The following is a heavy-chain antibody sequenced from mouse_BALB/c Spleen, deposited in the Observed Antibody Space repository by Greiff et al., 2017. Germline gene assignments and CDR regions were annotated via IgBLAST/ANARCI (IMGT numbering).Heavy chain of an antibody. D-gene: IGHD2-1*01. V-gene: IGHV1-4*01. J-gene: IGHJ4*01. Sequence: QVQLQQSGAELARPGASVKMSCKASGYTFTSYTMHWVKQRPGQGLEWIGYINPSSGYTNYNQKFKDKATLTADKSSSTAYMQLSSLTSEDSAVYYCAKIYYGNYGGAMDYWGQGTSVTVSS. CDR2: INPSSGYT. CDR1: GYTFTSYT. CDR3: AKIYYGNYGGAMDY.